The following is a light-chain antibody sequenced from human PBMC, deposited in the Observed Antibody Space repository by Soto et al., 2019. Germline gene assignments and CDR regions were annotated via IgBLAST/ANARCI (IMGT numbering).Light chain of an antibody. CDR1: QGVTSNY. CDR3: QQDGSSSPPT. Sequence: SVLPHCPGTLSLSPGERATLSSRVSQGVTSNYLSWYQQRPGQAPRLLIYGASSRATGSPDRFSGGESGTAVTLTISRLEPEDIAVYYCQQDGSSSPPTVGHRTRL. CDR2: GAS. V-gene: IGKV3-20*01. J-gene: IGKJ5*01.